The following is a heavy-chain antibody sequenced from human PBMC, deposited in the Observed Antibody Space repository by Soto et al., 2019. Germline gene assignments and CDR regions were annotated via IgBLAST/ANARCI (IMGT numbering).Heavy chain of an antibody. D-gene: IGHD5-18*01. CDR3: ATSPLSDTAMVGDFDY. J-gene: IGHJ4*02. Sequence: QVQLVQSGAEVKKPGSSVKVSCKASGGTFSSYAISWVRQAPGQGLEWMGGIIPIFGTANYAQKFQGRVTITXXEXTXXAYMELSSLRSEDTAVYYCATSPLSDTAMVGDFDYWGQGTLVTVSS. V-gene: IGHV1-69*05. CDR1: GGTFSSYA. CDR2: IIPIFGTA.